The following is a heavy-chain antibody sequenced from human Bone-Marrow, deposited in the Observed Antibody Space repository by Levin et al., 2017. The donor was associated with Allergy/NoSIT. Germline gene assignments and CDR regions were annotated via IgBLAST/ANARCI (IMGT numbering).Heavy chain of an antibody. CDR1: GGTFSSYA. CDR3: ARDTDETGYYDSY. D-gene: IGHD3-3*01. V-gene: IGHV1-69*01. J-gene: IGHJ4*02. Sequence: GGSLRLSCKASGGTFSSYAISWVRQAPGQGLEWMGGIIPIFGTANYAQKFQGRVTITADESTSTAYMELSSLRSEDTAVYYCARDTDETGYYDSYWGQGTLVTVSS. CDR2: IIPIFGTA.